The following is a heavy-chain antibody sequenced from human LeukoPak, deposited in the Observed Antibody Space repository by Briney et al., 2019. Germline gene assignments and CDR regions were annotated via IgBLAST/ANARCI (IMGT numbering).Heavy chain of an antibody. D-gene: IGHD2-21*02. CDR1: GFTFSSYS. V-gene: IGHV3-21*01. CDR3: ARDGYCGGDCYSY. J-gene: IGHJ4*02. Sequence: GGSLRLSCAASGFTFSSYSMNWVRQAPGKGLEWVSSISSSSYIYYADSVKGRFTISRDNAKNSLYLQMNSLRAEDTAVYYCARDGYCGGDCYSYWGQGTLVTVSS. CDR2: ISSSSYI.